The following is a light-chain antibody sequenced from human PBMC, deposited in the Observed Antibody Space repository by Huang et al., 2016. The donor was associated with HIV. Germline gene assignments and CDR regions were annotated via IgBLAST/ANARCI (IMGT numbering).Light chain of an antibody. CDR3: QQSYSTPLT. J-gene: IGKJ4*01. V-gene: IGKV1-39*01. CDR1: QSISSY. CDR2: AAS. Sequence: DIQMTQSPSSLSASVGDRVTITCRASQSISSYLNWYQQKPGKAPKLLIYAASSLQRGVPASFSGSGSGTDFTLTVSNLQPEDFAAYYCQQSYSTPLTFGRGTKVEIK.